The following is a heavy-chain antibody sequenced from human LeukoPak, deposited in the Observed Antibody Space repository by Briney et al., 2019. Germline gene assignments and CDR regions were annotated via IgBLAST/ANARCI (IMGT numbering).Heavy chain of an antibody. D-gene: IGHD3-10*01. CDR3: ARSTMVRGIIGSGGAFDI. V-gene: IGHV5-51*01. CDR2: IYPGDSNT. J-gene: IGHJ3*02. CDR1: GYSFTTYW. Sequence: GESLKISCKSSGYSFTTYWIGWVRQMPGRGLEWMGIIYPGDSNTKYSPSFQGQVTISADKSISTAYLQWSSLKASDTAMYYCARSTMVRGIIGSGGAFDIWGQGTMVTVSS.